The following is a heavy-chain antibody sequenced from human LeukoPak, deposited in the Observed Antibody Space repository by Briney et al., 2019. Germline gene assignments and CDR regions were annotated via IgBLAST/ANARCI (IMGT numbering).Heavy chain of an antibody. D-gene: IGHD3-10*01. Sequence: GSMRLSCGVSGFSSSEYWMHWVGHAPGKGLVWVSRMNSDGTTTNYADSMNGLFTISKDNTKNTQYLQMNSLRAKNTAVYYCARGRGPYGWFDPWGQGTLVTVSS. J-gene: IGHJ5*02. CDR2: MNSDGTTT. CDR3: ARGRGPYGWFDP. CDR1: GFSSSEYW. V-gene: IGHV3-74*01.